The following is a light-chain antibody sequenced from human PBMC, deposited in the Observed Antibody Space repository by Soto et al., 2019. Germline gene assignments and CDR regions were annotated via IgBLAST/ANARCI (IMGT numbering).Light chain of an antibody. CDR1: QRVNSNY. Sequence: ELVLTQSPGTLSLSPGERATLHCRASQRVNSNYLAWYQQRPGQPPRLLISGASSRATDTPDRFSGSGSGTDFTLTIAGLEPADSALYYCQQYGPSLTFGQGTRLEI. CDR3: QQYGPSLT. V-gene: IGKV3-20*01. J-gene: IGKJ5*01. CDR2: GAS.